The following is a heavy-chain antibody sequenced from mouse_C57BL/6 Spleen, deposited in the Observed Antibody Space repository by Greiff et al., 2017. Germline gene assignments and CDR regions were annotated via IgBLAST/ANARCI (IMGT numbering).Heavy chain of an antibody. Sequence: QVQLKESGPGLVAPSQSLSITCTVSGFSLTSSGVHWVRQPPGKGLEWLVVIWHDGSTTYTSALKSRLSISKDNSKSQVFLKMNSLQTDDTAMYYCARRGSGYAMDYWGQGTSVTVSS. CDR2: IWHDGST. V-gene: IGHV2-6*03. CDR1: GFSLTSSG. D-gene: IGHD1-1*01. CDR3: ARRGSGYAMDY. J-gene: IGHJ4*01.